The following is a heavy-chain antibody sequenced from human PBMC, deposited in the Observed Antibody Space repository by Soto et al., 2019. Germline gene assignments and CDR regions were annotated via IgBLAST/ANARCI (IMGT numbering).Heavy chain of an antibody. CDR2: ISYDGSNK. J-gene: IGHJ6*03. CDR1: GFTFSSYG. Sequence: GGSLRLSCAASGFTFSSYGMHWVRQAPGKGLEWVAVISYDGSNKYYADSVKGRFTISRDNSKNTLYLQMNSLRAEDTAVYYCAKEAPNYVLLTPETHYYYYMDVWGKGTTVTVSS. D-gene: IGHD3-16*01. CDR3: AKEAPNYVLLTPETHYYYYMDV. V-gene: IGHV3-30*18.